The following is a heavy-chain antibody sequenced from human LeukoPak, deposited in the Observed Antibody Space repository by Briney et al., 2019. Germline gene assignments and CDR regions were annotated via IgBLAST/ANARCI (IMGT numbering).Heavy chain of an antibody. D-gene: IGHD3-10*01. CDR3: GRLDMTRGVFIDY. J-gene: IGHJ4*02. CDR1: GYSFTTYW. V-gene: IGHV5-10-1*01. Sequence: GESLKISCKGSGYSFTTYWITWVRQMPGKGLEWMGRIGPSDSYTKNSPSFQGHVSISADKSISTAYLQWSSLKASDTAMYYCGRLDMTRGVFIDYWGQGTLVTVSS. CDR2: IGPSDSYT.